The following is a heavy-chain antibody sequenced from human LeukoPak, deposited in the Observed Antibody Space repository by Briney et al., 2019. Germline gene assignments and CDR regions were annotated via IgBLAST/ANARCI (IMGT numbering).Heavy chain of an antibody. J-gene: IGHJ4*02. D-gene: IGHD5-12*01. V-gene: IGHV3-11*01. Sequence: GGSLRLSCAASGFIFSDYYMSWIRQAPGKGLEWVSYISSSGSTMYYTDSVKGRFTISRDNAKDSLYLQMNSLRAEDTAVYYCARDPGSGYEEHFDYWGQGTLVTVSS. CDR3: ARDPGSGYEEHFDY. CDR1: GFIFSDYY. CDR2: ISSSGSTM.